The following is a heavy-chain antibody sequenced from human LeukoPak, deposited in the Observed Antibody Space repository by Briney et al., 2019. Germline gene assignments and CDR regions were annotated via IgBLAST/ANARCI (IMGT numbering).Heavy chain of an antibody. J-gene: IGHJ4*02. D-gene: IGHD3-9*01. CDR3: TRTGYDMLTGFFL. Sequence: PGGSLRLSCAASGFTFSSSWMHWVRQAPGKGLVWVSRINGDGSLTNDADSVKGRFTISRDNAKNTLYLQMNSLRAEDTAVYYCTRTGYDMLTGFFLWGQETLVTVSS. CDR2: INGDGSLT. V-gene: IGHV3-74*01. CDR1: GFTFSSSW.